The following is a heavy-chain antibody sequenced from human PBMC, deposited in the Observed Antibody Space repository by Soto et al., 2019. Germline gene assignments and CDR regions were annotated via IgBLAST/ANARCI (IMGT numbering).Heavy chain of an antibody. CDR1: GLTFSIYG. J-gene: IGHJ3*02. Sequence: GGSMRLCRAAAGLTFSIYGMRWILQAPGKGLEWVSYISSSGSTIYYADSVKGRFTISRDNAKNSLYLQMNSLRAEDTAVYYCARDERYFDWLPGDAFDIWVQGTMVTVSS. V-gene: IGHV3-11*01. CDR3: ARDERYFDWLPGDAFDI. D-gene: IGHD3-9*01. CDR2: ISSSGSTI.